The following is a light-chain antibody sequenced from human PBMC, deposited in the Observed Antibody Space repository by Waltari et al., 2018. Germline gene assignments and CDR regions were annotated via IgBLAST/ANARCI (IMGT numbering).Light chain of an antibody. Sequence: QSALTQPASVSGSPGQSITISCTGTSSDVGSYNLFSWYQQHPGEAPKLMIYDVSKRPSGVPDRFSGSKSGNTASLTISGLQAEDDADYYCCSYAGNYIFHVFGTGTKVTVL. CDR2: DVS. CDR3: CSYAGNYIFHV. CDR1: SSDVGSYNL. J-gene: IGLJ1*01. V-gene: IGLV2-23*02.